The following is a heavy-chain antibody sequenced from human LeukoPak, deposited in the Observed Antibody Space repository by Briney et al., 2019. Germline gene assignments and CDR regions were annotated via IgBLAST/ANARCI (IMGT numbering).Heavy chain of an antibody. Sequence: PGGSLRLSCAASGFTFSSYSMNWVRQAPEKGLEWIGSIYYSGATNSNPSLRSRLTISVDTSKNQFSLKLGSVTAADAAVYYCATLNTDGWYFDNWGQGTLVTVSS. J-gene: IGHJ4*02. CDR2: IYYSGAT. CDR3: ATLNTDGWYFDN. V-gene: IGHV4-59*08. D-gene: IGHD5-24*01. CDR1: GFTFSSYSMN.